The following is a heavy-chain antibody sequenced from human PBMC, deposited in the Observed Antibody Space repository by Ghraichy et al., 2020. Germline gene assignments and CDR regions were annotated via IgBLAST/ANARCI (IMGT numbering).Heavy chain of an antibody. Sequence: GGSLRLSCVGSGFTLSSYSMNWVRQAPGKGLEWVSYITSSSRTKSYADSVKGRFTISRDNAQNSLYLQMNNLRDEDTAIYYCARGSRVVRFYNYDGMDVWGQGTTVTVSS. CDR1: GFTLSSYS. D-gene: IGHD4-23*01. CDR3: ARGSRVVRFYNYDGMDV. J-gene: IGHJ6*02. V-gene: IGHV3-48*02. CDR2: ITSSSRTK.